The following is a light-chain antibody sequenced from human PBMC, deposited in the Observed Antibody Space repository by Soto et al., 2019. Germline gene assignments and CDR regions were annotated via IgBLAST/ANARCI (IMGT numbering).Light chain of an antibody. Sequence: EIVMTQSPATLSVSPGERDTLSCRASQSVSSNLAWYQQKPGQAPRLLIYGASTRATGIPARFSGSGSGTEFTLTFSSLQSEDFAVYYCQQYNNWPLTFGQGTKV. CDR3: QQYNNWPLT. V-gene: IGKV3-15*01. J-gene: IGKJ1*01. CDR2: GAS. CDR1: QSVSSN.